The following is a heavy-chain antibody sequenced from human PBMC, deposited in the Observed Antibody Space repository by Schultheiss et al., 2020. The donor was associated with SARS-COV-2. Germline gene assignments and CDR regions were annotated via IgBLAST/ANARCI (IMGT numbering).Heavy chain of an antibody. J-gene: IGHJ3*02. Sequence: SETLSLTCAVYGGSFSGYYWSWIRQPPGKGLEWIGEINHSGSTNYNPSLKSRVTISVDRSKNQFSLKLSSVTAADTAVYYCARDSGSLDAFDIWGQGTMVTVSS. CDR3: ARDSGSLDAFDI. CDR2: INHSGST. D-gene: IGHD3-10*01. V-gene: IGHV4-34*01. CDR1: GGSFSGYY.